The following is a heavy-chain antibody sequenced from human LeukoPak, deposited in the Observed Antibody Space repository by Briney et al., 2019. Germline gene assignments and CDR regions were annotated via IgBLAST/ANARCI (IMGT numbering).Heavy chain of an antibody. J-gene: IGHJ6*03. Sequence: PSETLSLTCIVSGGSISSYYWNWFRQPPGKGLEWIGYIYYSGTTNYNPSLKSRVTISLDASENQFSLKLRSVTAADTAVYYCARDRGQWLAHYYYMDVWGKGTTVTVSS. D-gene: IGHD6-19*01. CDR1: GGSISSYY. CDR3: ARDRGQWLAHYYYMDV. CDR2: IYYSGTT. V-gene: IGHV4-59*01.